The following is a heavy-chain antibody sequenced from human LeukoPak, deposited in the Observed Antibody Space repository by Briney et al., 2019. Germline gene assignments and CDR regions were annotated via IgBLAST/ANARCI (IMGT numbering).Heavy chain of an antibody. CDR3: ARMGESWAFDI. J-gene: IGHJ3*02. D-gene: IGHD1-26*01. Sequence: GGSLRPSCAASGFTFSSYWMSWVRQAPGKGLEWVANIRQDGNEKYYVDSVKGRFTISRDNAKNSLYLQMNSLRAEDTALYYCARMGESWAFDIWGQGTLVTVSS. CDR2: IRQDGNEK. CDR1: GFTFSSYW. V-gene: IGHV3-7*04.